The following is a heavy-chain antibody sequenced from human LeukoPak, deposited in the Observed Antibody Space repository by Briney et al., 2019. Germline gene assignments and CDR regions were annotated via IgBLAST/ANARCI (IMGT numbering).Heavy chain of an antibody. Sequence: SETLSLTCTVSGGSISDSNYYWGWIRQPPGRGLEWIGNIYYSGSTYYNPSLKSRVTISVDTSRNQFSLKLSSVTAADTAVYYCASLAVAGLSEGYWGQGTLVIVSS. J-gene: IGHJ4*02. CDR2: IYYSGST. CDR1: GGSISDSNYY. CDR3: ASLAVAGLSEGY. D-gene: IGHD6-19*01. V-gene: IGHV4-39*01.